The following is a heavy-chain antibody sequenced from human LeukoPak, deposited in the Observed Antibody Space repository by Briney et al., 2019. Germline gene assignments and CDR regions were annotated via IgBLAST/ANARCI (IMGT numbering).Heavy chain of an antibody. CDR3: ARVRGTRPPRAIDY. J-gene: IGHJ4*02. CDR1: GYTFTSYG. D-gene: IGHD1-14*01. V-gene: IGHV1-18*01. Sequence: ASVKVACKASGYTFTSYGISWVRQAPGQGLEWMGWISAYNGNTNYAQKLQGRVTMTTDTSTSTAYMELRSLRSDDTAVYYCARVRGTRPPRAIDYWGQGTLVTVSS. CDR2: ISAYNGNT.